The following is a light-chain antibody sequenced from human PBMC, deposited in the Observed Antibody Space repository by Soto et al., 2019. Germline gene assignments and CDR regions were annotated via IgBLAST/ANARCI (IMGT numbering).Light chain of an antibody. Sequence: QSVLTQPPSSSGSPGQSVTISCTGVSSDVGGYDYGLWYQQYPCKASKLIIFEVNKRPSGVPDRFSGSKSGNTASLTVSGLQAEDEAVYYCASYAGNSSYVYGTGTKVTVL. CDR2: EVN. J-gene: IGLJ1*01. CDR1: SSDVGGYDY. V-gene: IGLV2-8*01. CDR3: ASYAGNSSYV.